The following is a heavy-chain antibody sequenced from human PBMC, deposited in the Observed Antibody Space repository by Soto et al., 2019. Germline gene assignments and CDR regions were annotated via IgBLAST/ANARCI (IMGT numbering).Heavy chain of an antibody. D-gene: IGHD1-26*01. J-gene: IGHJ6*02. CDR3: ASIKWGLNYYNGMDV. CDR2: INPKTAAT. V-gene: IGHV1-2*02. Sequence: QVQLVQSGAEVKKSGASVKVSCKPSGYSFSDYFIQWVRQAPGQGLEWVAWINPKTAATNYAKKFQGRVSLTWDTSSTTAYVELTRLIPDDTAVYYCASIKWGLNYYNGMDVWGQGTTVIVSS. CDR1: GYSFSDYF.